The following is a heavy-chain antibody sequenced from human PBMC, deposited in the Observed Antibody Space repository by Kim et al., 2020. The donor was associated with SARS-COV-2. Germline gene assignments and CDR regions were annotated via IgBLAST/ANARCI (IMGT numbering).Heavy chain of an antibody. J-gene: IGHJ4*02. Sequence: GGSLRLSCAASGFTFSSYEMNWVRQAPGKGLEWVSYISSSGSTIYYADSVKGRFTISRDNAKNSLYLQMNSLRAEDTAVYYCSTEVWSGSYYGADYWGQGTLVTVSS. D-gene: IGHD1-26*01. CDR3: STEVWSGSYYGADY. CDR1: GFTFSSYE. V-gene: IGHV3-48*03. CDR2: ISSSGSTI.